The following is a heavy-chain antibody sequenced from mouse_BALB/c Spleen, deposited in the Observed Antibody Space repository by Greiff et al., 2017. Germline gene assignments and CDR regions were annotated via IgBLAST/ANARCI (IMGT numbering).Heavy chain of an antibody. CDR3: AKHEDYGSSHYYAMDY. J-gene: IGHJ4*01. CDR1: GFSLTDYG. V-gene: IGHV2-6-5*01. Sequence: VKLVESGPGLVAPSQSLSITCTVSGFSLTDYGVSWIRQPPGKGLEWLGVIWGGGSTYYNSALKSRLSISKDNTKSQAFLKMNSLQTDDTAMYYCAKHEDYGSSHYYAMDYWGQGTSVTVSS. D-gene: IGHD1-1*01. CDR2: IWGGGST.